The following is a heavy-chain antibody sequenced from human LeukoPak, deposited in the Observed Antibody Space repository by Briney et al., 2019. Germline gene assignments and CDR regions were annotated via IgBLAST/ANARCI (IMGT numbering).Heavy chain of an antibody. J-gene: IGHJ6*04. Sequence: GGSLALSSAASGFTFSSYEMNWVRQAPGKGLEWVSYISSSGFTIYDADSVKGRFTISRDDSKNTLYLQMNSLRAEDTAVYYCAELGITMIGGVWGKGTTVTISS. D-gene: IGHD3-10*02. CDR1: GFTFSSYE. V-gene: IGHV3-48*03. CDR2: ISSSGFTI. CDR3: AELGITMIGGV.